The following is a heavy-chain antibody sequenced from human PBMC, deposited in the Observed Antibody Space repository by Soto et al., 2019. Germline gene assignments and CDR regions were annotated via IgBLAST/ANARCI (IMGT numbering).Heavy chain of an antibody. CDR1: GFTFSSYS. Sequence: PGGSLRLSCAASGFTFSSYSMNWVRQAPGKGLEWVSYISSSSSTIYYADSVKGRFTISRDNAKNSLYLQMNSLRDEDTAVYYCARDYNWNYEFYYGMDVWGQGTTVTVSS. J-gene: IGHJ6*02. CDR3: ARDYNWNYEFYYGMDV. D-gene: IGHD1-7*01. CDR2: ISSSSSTI. V-gene: IGHV3-48*02.